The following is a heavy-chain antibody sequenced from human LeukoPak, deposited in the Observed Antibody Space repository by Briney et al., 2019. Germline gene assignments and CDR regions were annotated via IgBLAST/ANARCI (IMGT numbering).Heavy chain of an antibody. D-gene: IGHD5-18*01. CDR2: IWYDGSND. V-gene: IGHV3-33*01. Sequence: PGGSLRLSCAASGFTFSNYGMHWVRQAPGKGLEWVAVIWYDGSNDCYADSVKGRFTISRDNSKNTLYLQMNSLRAEDTAVYYCARDSRYGYSNDYWGQGTLVTVSS. CDR3: ARDSRYGYSNDY. CDR1: GFTFSNYG. J-gene: IGHJ4*02.